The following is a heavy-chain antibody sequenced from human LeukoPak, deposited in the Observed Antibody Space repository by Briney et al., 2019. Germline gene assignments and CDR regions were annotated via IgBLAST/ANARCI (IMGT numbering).Heavy chain of an antibody. V-gene: IGHV1-24*01. CDR1: GYTFTSYY. CDR3: ATDPGRYSSGWYG. CDR2: FDPEDGET. Sequence: ASVKVSCKASGYTFTSYYMHWVRQAPGKGLEWMGGFDPEDGETIYAQKFQGRVTMTEDTSTDTAYMELSSLRSEDTAVYYCATDPGRYSSGWYGWGQGTLVTVSS. D-gene: IGHD6-19*01. J-gene: IGHJ4*02.